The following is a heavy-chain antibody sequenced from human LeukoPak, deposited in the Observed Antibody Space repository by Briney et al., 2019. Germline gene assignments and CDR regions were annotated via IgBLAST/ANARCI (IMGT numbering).Heavy chain of an antibody. CDR2: IYYTGST. D-gene: IGHD4-23*01. V-gene: IGHV4-59*01. Sequence: SETLSLTCTVSGGSISSYYWSWIQQPPGKGLEWIGYIYYTGSTNYNPSLKSRVTISVDTSKNQFSLKLSSATPPDTAVYYCARANSIDYWGQGTLVTVSS. J-gene: IGHJ4*02. CDR3: ARANSIDY. CDR1: GGSISSYY.